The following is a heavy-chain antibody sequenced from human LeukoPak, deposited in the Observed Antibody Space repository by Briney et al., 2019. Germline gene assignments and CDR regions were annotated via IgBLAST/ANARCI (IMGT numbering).Heavy chain of an antibody. CDR2: IYTSGST. CDR3: ARDNIVVVPAAMGWNWFDP. D-gene: IGHD2-2*01. J-gene: IGHJ5*02. Sequence: SETLSLTCTVSGGSISSYYWSWIRQPAGKGLEWIGRIYTSGSTNYDPSLKSRVTISVDTSKNQFSLKLSSVTAADTAVYYCARDNIVVVPAAMGWNWFDPWGQGTLVTVSS. CDR1: GGSISSYY. V-gene: IGHV4-4*07.